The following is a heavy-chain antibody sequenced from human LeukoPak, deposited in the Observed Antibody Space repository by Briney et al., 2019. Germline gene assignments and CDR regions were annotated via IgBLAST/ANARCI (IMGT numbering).Heavy chain of an antibody. CDR3: ARRPGN. CDR1: GFAFGSNY. CDR2: IYSGGAI. Sequence: GGSLSLSCVASGFAFGSNYMSWVRQAPGKGLEWVSLIYSGGAIRYADSVKGRFTISRDSSKNTLFLQMNDLTVEDTARYYCARRPGNWGQGILVTVSS. D-gene: IGHD1-14*01. J-gene: IGHJ4*02. V-gene: IGHV3-53*01.